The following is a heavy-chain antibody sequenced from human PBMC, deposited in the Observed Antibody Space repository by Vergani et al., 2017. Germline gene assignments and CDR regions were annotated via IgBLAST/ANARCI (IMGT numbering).Heavy chain of an antibody. V-gene: IGHV4-34*01. J-gene: IGHJ6*02. CDR1: GGSFSGYY. CDR3: ARLARPYYYYGMDV. Sequence: QVQLQQWGAGLLKPSETLSLTCAVYGGSFSGYYWSWIRQPPGKGLEWIGEINHSGSTNYNPSLKSRVTISVDTSKNQFSLKLSSVTAADTAVYYCARLARPYYYYGMDVWGQGTTVTVS. CDR2: INHSGST.